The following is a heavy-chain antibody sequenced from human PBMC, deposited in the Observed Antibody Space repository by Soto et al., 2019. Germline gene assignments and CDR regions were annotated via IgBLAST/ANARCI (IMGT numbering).Heavy chain of an antibody. Sequence: GESLKISCKGSGYSFTSYWIGWVRQMPGKGLEWMGIIYPGDSDTRYSPSFQGQVTISADKSISTAYLQWSSLKASDTAMYYCARRLWRHNYYYYCLDVCGRVTRVIASS. V-gene: IGHV5-51*01. CDR2: IYPGDSDT. D-gene: IGHD1-1*01. CDR3: ARRLWRHNYYYYCLDV. CDR1: GYSFTSYW. J-gene: IGHJ6*04.